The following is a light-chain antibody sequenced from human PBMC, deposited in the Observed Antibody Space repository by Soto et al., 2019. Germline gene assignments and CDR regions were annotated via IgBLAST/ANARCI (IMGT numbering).Light chain of an antibody. Sequence: SVAISCTGTSSDVGSYNRVSWYQQPPGTAPKVMIYEVSNRPSGVPDRFSGSKSGNTASLTISGLQAEDEADYYCSSYTSSSTYVFGTGTKVTVL. CDR3: SSYTSSSTYV. V-gene: IGLV2-18*02. J-gene: IGLJ1*01. CDR1: SSDVGSYNR. CDR2: EVS.